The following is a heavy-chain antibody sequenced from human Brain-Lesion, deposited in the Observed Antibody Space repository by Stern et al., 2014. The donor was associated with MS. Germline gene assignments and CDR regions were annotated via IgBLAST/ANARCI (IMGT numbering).Heavy chain of an antibody. V-gene: IGHV4-61*02. CDR1: GGSISSGGYY. D-gene: IGHD2-2*01. Sequence: MQLVESGPGLVKPSQTLSLSCTVSGGSISSGGYYWSWIRQPAGKGLEWIGRIFNSGSTSYNPSLKSRVTISIETSKNQFSLRLTSMTAADTAVYYCARGRVVPGFQYYATDVWGQGTTVIVSS. CDR3: ARGRVVPGFQYYATDV. CDR2: IFNSGST. J-gene: IGHJ6*02.